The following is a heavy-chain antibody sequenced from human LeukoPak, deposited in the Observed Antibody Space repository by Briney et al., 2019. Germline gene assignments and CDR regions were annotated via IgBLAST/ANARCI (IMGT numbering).Heavy chain of an antibody. Sequence: SETLSLTCTVSGGSISSYYWSWIRQPPGKGLEGIGYIYYSGSTNYNPSLKSRVTISVDTSKNQFSLKLSSVTAADTAVYYCARVSDYGGNPIDYWGQGTLVTVSS. CDR2: IYYSGST. V-gene: IGHV4-59*01. D-gene: IGHD4-23*01. CDR3: ARVSDYGGNPIDY. CDR1: GGSISSYY. J-gene: IGHJ4*02.